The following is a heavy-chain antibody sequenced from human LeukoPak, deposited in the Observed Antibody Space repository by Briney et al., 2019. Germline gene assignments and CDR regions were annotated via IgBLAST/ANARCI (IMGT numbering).Heavy chain of an antibody. D-gene: IGHD5-12*01. V-gene: IGHV3-23*01. Sequence: GGSLRLSCAASGFTFSSYAMSWVRQAPGKGLEWVSAISGSGGSTYYADSVKGRFTISRDNSKNTLYLQMNSLRAEDTAVYYCAKDRVHFQLVATFYFDYWGSGTLVTVSS. CDR3: AKDRVHFQLVATFYFDY. CDR1: GFTFSSYA. CDR2: ISGSGGST. J-gene: IGHJ4*02.